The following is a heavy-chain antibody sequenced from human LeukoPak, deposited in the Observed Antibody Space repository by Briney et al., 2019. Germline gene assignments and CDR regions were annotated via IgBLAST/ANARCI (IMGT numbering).Heavy chain of an antibody. D-gene: IGHD5-24*01. V-gene: IGHV3-23*01. Sequence: GGSLRLSCVGAGFSFSTYDMGWVRQTPGKGLEWVSAISTTGGYTEDADSVKGRFTISRDNSQNTLFLQMHSLRAEDTAVYYCAKKPATIKFPFDIWGQGTLVTVSP. J-gene: IGHJ4*02. CDR2: ISTTGGYT. CDR3: AKKPATIKFPFDI. CDR1: GFSFSTYD.